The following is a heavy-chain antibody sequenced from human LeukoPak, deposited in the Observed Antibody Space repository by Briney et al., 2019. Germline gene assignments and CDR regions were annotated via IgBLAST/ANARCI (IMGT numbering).Heavy chain of an antibody. CDR2: ITSSGSTI. CDR1: GFTFSDYY. Sequence: GGSLRLSCAASGFTFSDYYMSWIRRAPGKGLEWVSYITSSGSTIYYADSVKGRFTISRDNAKNSLYLQMNSLRAEDTAVYYCARVVVPHRFDYWGQGTLVTVSS. D-gene: IGHD2-2*01. CDR3: ARVVVPHRFDY. J-gene: IGHJ4*02. V-gene: IGHV3-11*01.